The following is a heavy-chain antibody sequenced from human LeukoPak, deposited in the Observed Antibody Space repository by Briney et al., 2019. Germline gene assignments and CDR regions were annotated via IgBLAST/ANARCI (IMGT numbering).Heavy chain of an antibody. Sequence: PSETLSLTCAVYGGSFSGYYWSWIRQPPGKGLEWIGEINHSGSTNYNPSLKSRVTISVDTSKNQFSLKLSSVTAADTAVYYCAXXXXXXXXXXYDMYDYYYYMDVWGKGTTATVSS. CDR3: AXXXXXXXXXXYDMYDYYYYMDV. CDR1: GGSFSGYY. J-gene: IGHJ6*03. CDR2: INHSGST. V-gene: IGHV4-34*01. D-gene: IGHD3-16*01.